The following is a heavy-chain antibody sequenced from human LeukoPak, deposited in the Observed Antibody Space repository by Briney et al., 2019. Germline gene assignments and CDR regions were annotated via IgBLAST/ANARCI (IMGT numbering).Heavy chain of an antibody. D-gene: IGHD6-13*01. Sequence: PGGSLRLSCAASGFSVSANYIIWVRQAPRKGLEWVSVIYGGDKTNYADSVKGRFTISRDSSENTLYLQMNSLRAEDTAMYYCAGSITTPGGFDYWGQGTPVTVSS. CDR3: AGSITTPGGFDY. J-gene: IGHJ4*02. CDR2: IYGGDKT. CDR1: GFSVSANY. V-gene: IGHV3-53*01.